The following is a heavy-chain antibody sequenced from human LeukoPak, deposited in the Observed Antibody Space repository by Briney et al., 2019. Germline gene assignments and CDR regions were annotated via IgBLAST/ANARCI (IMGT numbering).Heavy chain of an antibody. CDR3: AGDSSGYYYVAY. J-gene: IGHJ4*02. CDR2: INPNSGGT. D-gene: IGHD3-22*01. CDR1: GYTFTGYY. Sequence: ASVKVSCKASGYTFTGYYMHWVRQAPGQGLEWMGRINPNSGGTNYAQKFQGRVTMIRDTSISTAYMELSRLRSDDTAVYYCAGDSSGYYYVAYWGQGTLVTVSS. V-gene: IGHV1-2*06.